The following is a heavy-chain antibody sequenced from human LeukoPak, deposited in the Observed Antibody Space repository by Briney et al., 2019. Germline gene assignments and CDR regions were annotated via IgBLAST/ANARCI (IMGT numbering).Heavy chain of an antibody. D-gene: IGHD4-17*01. CDR1: GDSVSSNSAA. Sequence: SQTLSLTCAISGDSVSSNSAAWNWVRQSPSRGLEWLGRTYYRSKWYNDYAVSVRSRITINPDTSKNQFSLQLNSVTPEDTAVYYCARETYGDYYYYYGMDVWGKGTTVTVSS. J-gene: IGHJ6*04. CDR2: TYYRSKWYN. CDR3: ARETYGDYYYYYGMDV. V-gene: IGHV6-1*01.